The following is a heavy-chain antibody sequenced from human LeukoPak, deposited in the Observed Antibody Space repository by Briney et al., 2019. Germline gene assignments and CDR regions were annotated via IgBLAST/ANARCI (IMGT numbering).Heavy chain of an antibody. CDR1: GFTFSNYW. V-gene: IGHV3-74*01. D-gene: IGHD1-1*01. Sequence: GGSLRLSCAVSGFTFSNYWMYWVRQAPGKRLVWVARINSGWSSTTYADSVEGRFPISRDNNKSMLHLQMHSLRVDDSAVYFCTRTTTTADWYFDLWGRGTLVTVSS. CDR2: INSGWSST. J-gene: IGHJ2*01. CDR3: TRTTTTADWYFDL.